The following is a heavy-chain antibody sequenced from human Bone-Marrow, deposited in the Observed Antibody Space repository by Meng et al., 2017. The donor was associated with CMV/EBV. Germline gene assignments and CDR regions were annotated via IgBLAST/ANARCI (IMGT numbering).Heavy chain of an antibody. CDR3: ARTYDVKYWYFDL. Sequence: ASVKVSCKASGYTFTGYYIHWVRQAPGQGLEWMGWINPDSGDTNYAQEFQGRVTLTRDTSITTAYMELRRLKSDDTAVYFCARTYDVKYWYFDLWGRGTLVTVSS. D-gene: IGHD5-12*01. CDR2: INPDSGDT. V-gene: IGHV1-2*02. J-gene: IGHJ2*01. CDR1: GYTFTGYY.